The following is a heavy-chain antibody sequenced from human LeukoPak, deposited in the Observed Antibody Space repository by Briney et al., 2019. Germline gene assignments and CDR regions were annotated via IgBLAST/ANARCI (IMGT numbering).Heavy chain of an antibody. CDR3: AKGGSQLLYFWFGP. Sequence: GGSLRLSCAASGFTFDDYAMHWVRHAPGKGLEWVSGISWNSGRIGYADSVKGRFTISRDNAKNSLYLQMHSLRAEDTALYYCAKGGSQLLYFWFGPWGQGTLVTVSS. D-gene: IGHD2-2*02. V-gene: IGHV3-9*01. CDR2: ISWNSGRI. J-gene: IGHJ5*02. CDR1: GFTFDDYA.